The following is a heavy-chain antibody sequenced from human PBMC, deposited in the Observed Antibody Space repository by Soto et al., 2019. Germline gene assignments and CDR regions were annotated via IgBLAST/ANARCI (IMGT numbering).Heavy chain of an antibody. D-gene: IGHD3-3*01. Sequence: QAQLQESGPGLVKPSETLSLTCTVSGGSISTYYWSWIRQPPGKGLEWIGYIYYNGRTNYNPSLESRVTISLDTSKSQFSLKLSSVSAADTAVYYCARDGSGYDFWSGPYFFDYWGPGTLVTVSS. CDR1: GGSISTYY. V-gene: IGHV4-59*01. CDR2: IYYNGRT. J-gene: IGHJ4*02. CDR3: ARDGSGYDFWSGPYFFDY.